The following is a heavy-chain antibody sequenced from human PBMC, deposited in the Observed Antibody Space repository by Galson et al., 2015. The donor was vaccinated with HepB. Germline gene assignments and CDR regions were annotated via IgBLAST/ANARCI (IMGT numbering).Heavy chain of an antibody. CDR3: ARGPRGDYGYYPPNWFDP. CDR2: ISGRGVST. Sequence: SLRLSCAASGFTFSSFPMSWVRQAPGKGLEWVSSISGRGVSTYYADSVKGRFTISRDNSKNTVYLQMISLRDEDTAVYYCARGPRGDYGYYPPNWFDPWGQGTLVTVSS. D-gene: IGHD4-17*01. V-gene: IGHV3-23*01. CDR1: GFTFSSFP. J-gene: IGHJ5*02.